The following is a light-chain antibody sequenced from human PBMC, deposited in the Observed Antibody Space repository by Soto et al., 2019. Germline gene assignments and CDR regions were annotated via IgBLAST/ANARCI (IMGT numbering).Light chain of an antibody. CDR2: KAS. Sequence: DIQMTQSPSTLSASVGDRVTITCRASQSISPWLAWYQQKPGKAPKILIYKASSLESGVPSRFSGSDSGTEFTLTISSLQPDDFATYYFQQYKTYSRTFGQGTKLEI. CDR3: QQYKTYSRT. CDR1: QSISPW. J-gene: IGKJ2*01. V-gene: IGKV1-5*03.